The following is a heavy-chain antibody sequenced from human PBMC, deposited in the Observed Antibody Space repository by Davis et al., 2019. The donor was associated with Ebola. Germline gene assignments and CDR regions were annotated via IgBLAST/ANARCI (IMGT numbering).Heavy chain of an antibody. CDR1: GSPFSGNY. V-gene: IGHV4-34*01. Sequence: MPSETLSLTCAVYGSPFSGNYCTWIRQLPGKGLEWIGQINHRGPTNYNPSLKSRVTISVDTSKNQFSLKMSSVTAADTAVYYCARGLHGYDRYTALAYWGQGTLVTVSS. J-gene: IGHJ4*02. CDR3: ARGLHGYDRYTALAY. D-gene: IGHD5-12*01. CDR2: INHRGPT.